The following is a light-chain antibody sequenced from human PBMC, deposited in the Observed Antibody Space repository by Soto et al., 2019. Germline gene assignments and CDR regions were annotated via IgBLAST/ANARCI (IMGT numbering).Light chain of an antibody. J-gene: IGKJ1*01. V-gene: IGKV3-20*01. CDR2: GAS. Sequence: EIVLTQSPGTLSLSPVERATLSCMASQSVSNNYLAWYQQKPGQAPRLLIYGASNRATGIPDRFSGSGSGTDFALTISRLEPEDFAVYYCQQYGSSPTTFGQGTKVDIK. CDR1: QSVSNNY. CDR3: QQYGSSPTT.